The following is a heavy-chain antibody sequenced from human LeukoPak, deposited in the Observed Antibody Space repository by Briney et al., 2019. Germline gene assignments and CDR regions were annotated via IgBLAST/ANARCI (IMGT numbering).Heavy chain of an antibody. V-gene: IGHV1-18*01. CDR1: GYTFTSYG. CDR3: ARAIGEGWFGELVSGYYYGMDV. D-gene: IGHD3-10*01. J-gene: IGHJ6*02. CDR2: ISAYNSHT. Sequence: GASVTVSCKASGYTFTSYGISWVRQAPGQGLEWVGWISAYNSHTNEAQKLQGRVTMTTDTSTRTAYMELRSLRSGDTAVYYCARAIGEGWFGELVSGYYYGMDVWGQGTTVTVSS.